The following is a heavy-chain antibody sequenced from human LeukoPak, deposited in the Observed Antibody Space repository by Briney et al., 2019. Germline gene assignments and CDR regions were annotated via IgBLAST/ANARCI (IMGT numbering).Heavy chain of an antibody. Sequence: GGSLRLSCAASGFTFSDYYMSWIRQAPGKGLEWVSYISSSGSTIYYADSVKGRFTISRDNAKNPLYLQMNSLRAEDTAVDYCARDRPEMATTPPGYWGQGTLVTVSS. V-gene: IGHV3-11*01. CDR1: GFTFSDYY. CDR2: ISSSGSTI. D-gene: IGHD5-24*01. CDR3: ARDRPEMATTPPGY. J-gene: IGHJ4*02.